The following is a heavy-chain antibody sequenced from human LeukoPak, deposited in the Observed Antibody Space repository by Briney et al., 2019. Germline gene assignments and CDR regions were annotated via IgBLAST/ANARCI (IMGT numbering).Heavy chain of an antibody. CDR1: GFTFSSYS. CDR2: ISSSSSYI. CDR3: ARGEYDFWSGYYRNYYGMDV. Sequence: GGSLRLSCAASGFTFSSYSMNWVRQAPGKGLEWVSSISSSSSYIYYADSVKGRFTISRDNAKNSLYLQMNSLRAEDTAVCYCARGEYDFWSGYYRNYYGMDVWGQGTTVTVSS. V-gene: IGHV3-21*01. J-gene: IGHJ6*02. D-gene: IGHD3-3*01.